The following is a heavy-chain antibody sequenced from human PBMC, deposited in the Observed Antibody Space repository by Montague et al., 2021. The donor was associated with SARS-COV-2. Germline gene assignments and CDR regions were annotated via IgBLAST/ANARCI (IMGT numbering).Heavy chain of an antibody. V-gene: IGHV4-31*03. CDR3: AGDEGCSGIDY. CDR1: GGSISSGGYY. CDR2: IYYSGST. J-gene: IGHJ4*02. D-gene: IGHD2-15*01. Sequence: TLSLTCTVSGGSISSGGYYWSWIRQHPGKGLEWIGYIYYSGSTYYNPSLKIRVTISVDTSKIQFSLKLSSVTAADTAVYYCAGDEGCSGIDYWGQGTLVTVSS.